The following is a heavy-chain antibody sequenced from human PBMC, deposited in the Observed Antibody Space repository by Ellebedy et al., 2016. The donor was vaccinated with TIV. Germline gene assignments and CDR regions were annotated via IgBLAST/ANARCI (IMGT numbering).Heavy chain of an antibody. J-gene: IGHJ5*02. CDR1: GYTLTELS. CDR2: FDPEDGET. CDR3: ATTGTSWAWFDP. D-gene: IGHD1-1*01. Sequence: ASVKVSCKVSGYTLTELSMHWVRQAPGKGLEWMGGFDPEDGETIYAQKFQGRVTMTEDTFTDTAYMELSSLRSEDTAVYYCATTGTSWAWFDPWGQGTLVTVSS. V-gene: IGHV1-24*01.